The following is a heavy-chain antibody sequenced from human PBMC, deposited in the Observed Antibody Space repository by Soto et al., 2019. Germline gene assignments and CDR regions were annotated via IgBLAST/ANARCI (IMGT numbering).Heavy chain of an antibody. CDR2: IIPIFGTA. CDR1: GGTFSSYA. J-gene: IGHJ4*02. Sequence: ASVKVSCKASGGTFSSYAISWVRQAPGQGLEWMGGIIPIFGTANYAQKFQGRVTITADESTSTAYMELSSLRSEDTAVYYCARDTWEVTGYGSGYSFDYWGQGTLVTVSS. V-gene: IGHV1-69*13. CDR3: ARDTWEVTGYGSGYSFDY. D-gene: IGHD3-22*01.